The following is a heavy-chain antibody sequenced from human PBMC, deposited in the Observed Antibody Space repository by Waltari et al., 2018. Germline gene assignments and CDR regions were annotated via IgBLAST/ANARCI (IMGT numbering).Heavy chain of an antibody. CDR1: GGAMYTSNYD. D-gene: IGHD2-2*01. CDR3: ARQYQPIPHANLFYGMDV. Sequence: QMQLQESGPGLVKPSETLSLTCTVSGGAMYTSNYDWVWSRQPPGQGLEWIGSIYYNGHPSSITSLETRVTLSVDTSKNELSPRRSPDAAADPALYYCARQYQPIPHANLFYGMDVWGQGTTVTVS. CDR2: IYYNGHP. J-gene: IGHJ6*02. V-gene: IGHV4-39*01.